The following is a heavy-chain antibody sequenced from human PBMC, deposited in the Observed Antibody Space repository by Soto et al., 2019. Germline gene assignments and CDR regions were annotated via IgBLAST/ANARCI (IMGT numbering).Heavy chain of an antibody. CDR2: IYSSGST. Sequence: SETLSLTCTASGGSISSYYWSWIRQSPGKGLEWIGYIYSSGSTNYNPSLKSRVTISVDTSKNQFSLKLSSVTAADTAVYYCARRYGGGFDFWGQGTLVTVSS. CDR3: ARRYGGGFDF. D-gene: IGHD3-10*01. J-gene: IGHJ4*02. CDR1: GGSISSYY. V-gene: IGHV4-59*08.